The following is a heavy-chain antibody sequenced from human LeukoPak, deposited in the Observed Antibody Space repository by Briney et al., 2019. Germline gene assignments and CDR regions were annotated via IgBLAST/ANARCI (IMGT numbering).Heavy chain of an antibody. D-gene: IGHD1-26*01. CDR3: ARRRWVRGIVGASNWFDP. CDR1: GGSFSGYY. CDR2: INHSGST. Sequence: SETLSLTCAVYGGSFSGYYWSWIRQTPGKGLEWIGEINHSGSTNYNPSLKSRVTISVDTSKNQFSLKLSSVTAADTAVYYCARRRWVRGIVGASNWFDPWGQGTLVTVSS. V-gene: IGHV4-34*01. J-gene: IGHJ5*02.